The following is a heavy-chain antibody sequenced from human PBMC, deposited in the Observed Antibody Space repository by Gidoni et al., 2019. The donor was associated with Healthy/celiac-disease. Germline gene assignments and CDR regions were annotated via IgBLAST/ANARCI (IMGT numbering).Heavy chain of an antibody. Sequence: QVQLVESGGGVVQPGRSLRLSCAASGLPFSSYGMHWVRQAHGKGLECVAVILYDGSNKSYADSVKGRFTISRDNSKTTLYLQMNSLRAEDTAVYYCARGLTVTTGGVDYWCQGTLVTVSS. D-gene: IGHD4-17*01. V-gene: IGHV3-33*01. CDR2: ILYDGSNK. CDR3: ARGLTVTTGGVDY. CDR1: GLPFSSYG. J-gene: IGHJ4*02.